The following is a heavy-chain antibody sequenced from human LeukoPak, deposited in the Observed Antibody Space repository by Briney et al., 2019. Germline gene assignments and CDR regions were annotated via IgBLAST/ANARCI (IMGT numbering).Heavy chain of an antibody. CDR1: GYTFTGYY. D-gene: IGHD4-17*01. V-gene: IGHV1-2*02. Sequence: ASVKVSCKASGYTFTGYYMHWVRQAPGQGLEWMGWINPNSGGTNYAQKFQGRVTMTRDTSISTAYMELSRLRSDDPAVYYCARDLVHDYGDYDDYWGQGTLVTVSS. CDR2: INPNSGGT. J-gene: IGHJ4*02. CDR3: ARDLVHDYGDYDDY.